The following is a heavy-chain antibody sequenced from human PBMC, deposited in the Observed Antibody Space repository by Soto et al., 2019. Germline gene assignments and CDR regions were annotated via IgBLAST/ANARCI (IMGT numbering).Heavy chain of an antibody. CDR3: ARAFYSSGWYFFFGY. CDR1: GFTFSSYS. J-gene: IGHJ4*02. D-gene: IGHD6-19*01. CDR2: ISSSSSTI. V-gene: IGHV3-48*02. Sequence: GGSLRLSCAASGFTFSSYSMNWVRQAPGKGLEWVSYISSSSSTIYYADSVKGRFTISRDNAKNSLYLQMNSLRDEDTAVYYCARAFYSSGWYFFFGYWGQGTLVTVSS.